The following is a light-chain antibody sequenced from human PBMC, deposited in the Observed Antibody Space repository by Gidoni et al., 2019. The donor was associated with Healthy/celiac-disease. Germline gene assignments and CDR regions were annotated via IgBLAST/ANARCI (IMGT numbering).Light chain of an antibody. CDR2: GNS. Sequence: QSVLTQPPSLSGPPGQRATTSCTGSSSNIGAGYDVHSDQQLPGTAPKPLIYGNSNRPSGVPDRFSGSKSGTSASLAITGLQAEDEADYYCQSYDSSLSGWVFGGGTKLTVL. V-gene: IGLV1-40*01. CDR1: SSNIGAGYD. CDR3: QSYDSSLSGWV. J-gene: IGLJ3*02.